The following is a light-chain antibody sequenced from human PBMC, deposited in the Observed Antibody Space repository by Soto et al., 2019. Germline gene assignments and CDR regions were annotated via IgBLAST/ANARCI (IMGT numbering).Light chain of an antibody. CDR3: SSYAGSKIVV. J-gene: IGLJ2*01. Sequence: QSALTQPPSASGSTGQSVTISCTGSSSDVGGYNYVSWYQQHPGKAPKLMIYDVSKRPSGVPDRFSGSKSGNTASLTVSGLQAEDEADYYCSSYAGSKIVVFGGGTKLTVL. V-gene: IGLV2-8*01. CDR2: DVS. CDR1: SSDVGGYNY.